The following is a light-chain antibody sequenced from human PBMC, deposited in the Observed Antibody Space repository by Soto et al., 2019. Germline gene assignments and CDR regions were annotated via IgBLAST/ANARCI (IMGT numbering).Light chain of an antibody. V-gene: IGKV1-39*01. CDR2: AAS. CDR1: DSIDRY. CDR3: KRTYNAQLT. Sequence: DIQMTQSPSSLSAFVGDTVTISCRATDSIDRYLNWYQQKPGQAPRVLITAASTLESGVPSRFSGSGSGTDFTLTINKLQPEDFATYYCKRTYNAQLTFGPGTKVAI. J-gene: IGKJ3*01.